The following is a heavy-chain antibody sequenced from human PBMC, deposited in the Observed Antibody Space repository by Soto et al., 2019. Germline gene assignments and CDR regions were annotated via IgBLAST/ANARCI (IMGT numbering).Heavy chain of an antibody. J-gene: IGHJ4*02. D-gene: IGHD2-15*01. CDR3: ARVLSSPASGRVFDQ. CDR1: GGSISSHY. V-gene: IGHV4-4*07. CDR2: AHTTGTT. Sequence: QVQLQESGPGLVKPSETLSLTCTVSGGSISSHYWRWIRQPAGKGLEWLGRAHTTGTTNYNPSLKSQGTMSVNTSKSQFSLKLSSVTAADTAVYYCARVLSSPASGRVFDQWGQGTLVTVSS.